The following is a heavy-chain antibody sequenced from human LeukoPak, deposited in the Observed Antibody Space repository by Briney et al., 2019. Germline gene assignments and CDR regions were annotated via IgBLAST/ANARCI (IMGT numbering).Heavy chain of an antibody. J-gene: IGHJ6*02. CDR1: GGSISSSNW. D-gene: IGHD1-26*01. Sequence: SETLSLTCAVSGGSISSSNWWSWVRQPPGKGLEWIGEINHSGSTNYNPSLKSRVTISVDTSKNQFSLKLSSVTAADTAVYYCAREGARYGVDVWGQGTTVTVSS. V-gene: IGHV4-4*02. CDR2: INHSGST. CDR3: AREGARYGVDV.